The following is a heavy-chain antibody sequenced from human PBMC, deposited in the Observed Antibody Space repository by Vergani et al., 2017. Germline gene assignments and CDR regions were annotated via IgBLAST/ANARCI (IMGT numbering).Heavy chain of an antibody. CDR3: AKHFRGWGIDY. J-gene: IGHJ4*02. CDR1: GFILSNYD. Sequence: QVQLVESGGGVVQRGGSLRLYCPTSGFILSNYDMLWIRQGPGKGLEFVAFIQFDGSNQYYADSVKGRFTLSRDFSKNTLYLQMNSLRTDDTATYYCAKHFRGWGIDYWGQGTQVIVSS. V-gene: IGHV3-30*02. CDR2: IQFDGSNQ. D-gene: IGHD3-16*01.